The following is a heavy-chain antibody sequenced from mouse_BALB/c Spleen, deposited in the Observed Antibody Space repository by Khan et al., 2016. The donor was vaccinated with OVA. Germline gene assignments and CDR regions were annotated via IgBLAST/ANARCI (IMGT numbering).Heavy chain of an antibody. J-gene: IGHJ3*01. CDR2: ISSGGDYT. V-gene: IGHV5-6*01. CDR1: GFTFSSYS. CDR3: ADHVTGSFAY. D-gene: IGHD4-1*01. Sequence: EVELVESGGDLVKPGGSLKLSCAASGFTFSSYSMSWVRQTPDKRLEWVASISSGGDYTYYPDSVKGRFTINRDNAKNTLYLQMSDLKAVDTAMYYCADHVTGSFAYWGQGTLVTVSA.